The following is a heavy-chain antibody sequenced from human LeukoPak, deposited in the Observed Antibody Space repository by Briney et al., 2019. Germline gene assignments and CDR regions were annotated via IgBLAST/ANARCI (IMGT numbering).Heavy chain of an antibody. Sequence: GGSLRLSCAASGFTFSNFGMHWVRQAPGKGLEWVSSISSSSSYIYYADSVKGRFTISRDNARNSLFLQMDSLRAEDTALYYCARDRVNIASRAGWFDPWGQGARVTVSS. D-gene: IGHD6-6*01. CDR3: ARDRVNIASRAGWFDP. V-gene: IGHV3-21*01. J-gene: IGHJ5*02. CDR2: ISSSSSYI. CDR1: GFTFSNFG.